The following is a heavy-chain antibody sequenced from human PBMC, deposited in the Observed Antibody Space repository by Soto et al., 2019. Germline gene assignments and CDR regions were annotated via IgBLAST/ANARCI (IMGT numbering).Heavy chain of an antibody. J-gene: IGHJ4*02. V-gene: IGHV4-59*01. CDR2: IYYSGN. Sequence: SETVSLTCNVSGGSISNFHLSWIRQPPGKGLEWIGYIYYSGNYYNPPLTSRVSMSLDKSKNQFSLHLKSVTAADTALYFCALGGYNYGRPFDFWGQGTRVTVSS. CDR1: GGSISNFH. D-gene: IGHD5-18*01. CDR3: ALGGYNYGRPFDF.